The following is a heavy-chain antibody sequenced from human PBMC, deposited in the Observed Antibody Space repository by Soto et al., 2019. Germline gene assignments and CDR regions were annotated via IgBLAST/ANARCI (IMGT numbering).Heavy chain of an antibody. D-gene: IGHD3-9*01. CDR3: ARHPDVLRYFDWSLDY. V-gene: IGHV4-39*01. CDR2: IYYSGST. J-gene: IGHJ4*02. Sequence: QLQLQESGPGLVKPSETLSLTCTVSGGSISSSSYYWGWIRQPPGKGLEWIGSIYYSGSTYYNPSLKSRVTISVDTSKNQFSLKLSSVTAADTAVYYCARHPDVLRYFDWSLDYWGQGTLVTVSS. CDR1: GGSISSSSYY.